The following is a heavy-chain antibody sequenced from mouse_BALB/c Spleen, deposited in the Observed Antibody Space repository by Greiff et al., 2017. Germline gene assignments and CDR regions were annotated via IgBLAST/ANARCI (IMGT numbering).Heavy chain of an antibody. D-gene: IGHD2-2*01. V-gene: IGHV1-55*01. CDR3: ARGGGYFAY. J-gene: IGHJ3*01. CDR2: IYPGSGST. CDR1: GYNFTSYW. Sequence: QVQLQQPGAELVKPGTSVKLSCKASGYNFTSYWINWVKLRPGQGLEWIGDIYPGSGSTNYNEKFKSKATLTVDKSSSTAYMQLKSLTSEDSAVYYCARGGGYFAYWGQGTLVTVSA.